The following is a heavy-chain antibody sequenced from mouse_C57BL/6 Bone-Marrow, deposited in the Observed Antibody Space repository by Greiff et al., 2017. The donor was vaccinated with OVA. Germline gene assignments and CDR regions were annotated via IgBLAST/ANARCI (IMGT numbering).Heavy chain of an antibody. J-gene: IGHJ3*01. CDR1: GYTFTDYA. D-gene: IGHD2-5*01. Sequence: VKLVESGPELVRPGVSVKISCKGSGYTFTDYAMHWVKQSHAKSLEWIGVISTYYGDASYNQKFKDKATMTVDKSSSTAYMELARLTSEDSAVYYGARRDYSNMFAYWGQGTLVTVSA. CDR2: ISTYYGDA. V-gene: IGHV1-67*01. CDR3: ARRDYSNMFAY.